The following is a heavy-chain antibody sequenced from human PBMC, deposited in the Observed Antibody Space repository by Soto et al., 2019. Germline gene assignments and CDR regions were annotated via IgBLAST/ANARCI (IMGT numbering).Heavy chain of an antibody. CDR2: ISSSSSTI. CDR1: GFTFSSYS. V-gene: IGHV3-48*02. D-gene: IGHD2-21*02. Sequence: HPGGSLRLSCAASGFTFSSYSMNWVRQAPGKGLEWVSYISSSSSTIYYADSVKGRFTISRDNAKNSLYLQMNSLRDEDTAVYYCARVWDVVVTATSSRVVSPENAFDIWGQGTMVTVSS. J-gene: IGHJ3*02. CDR3: ARVWDVVVTATSSRVVSPENAFDI.